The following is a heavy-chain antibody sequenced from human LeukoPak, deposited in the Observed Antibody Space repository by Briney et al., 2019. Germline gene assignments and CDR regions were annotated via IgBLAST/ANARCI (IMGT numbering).Heavy chain of an antibody. D-gene: IGHD5-24*01. J-gene: IGHJ5*02. CDR1: GGTFSGYA. CDR3: ARSGLMATIYWFDP. Sequence: SVKVSCKASGGTFSGYAISWVRQAPGQGLEWMGGIIPIFGTANYAQKFQGRVTITADESTSTAYMELSSLRSEDTAVYYCARSGLMATIYWFDPWGQGTLVTVSS. CDR2: IIPIFGTA. V-gene: IGHV1-69*13.